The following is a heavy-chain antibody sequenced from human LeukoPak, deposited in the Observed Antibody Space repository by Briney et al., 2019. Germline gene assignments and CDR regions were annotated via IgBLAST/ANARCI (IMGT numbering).Heavy chain of an antibody. D-gene: IGHD5-18*01. CDR3: ARAGYSYGFGWFDP. CDR2: ISSSSSYI. J-gene: IGHJ5*02. Sequence: WVRQAPGKGLEWVSSISSSSSYIYYADSVKGRFTISRDNAKNSLYLQMNSLRAEDTAVYYCARAGYSYGFGWFDPWGQGTLVTVSS. V-gene: IGHV3-21*01.